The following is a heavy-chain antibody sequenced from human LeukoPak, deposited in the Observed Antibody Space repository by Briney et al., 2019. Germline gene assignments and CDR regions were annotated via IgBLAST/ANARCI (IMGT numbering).Heavy chain of an antibody. D-gene: IGHD5-24*01. J-gene: IGHJ4*02. Sequence: KPSETLSLTCTVSGGSISSSSYYWGWIRQPPGKGLEWIGSIYYSGCTYYNPSLKSRVTISVDTSKNQFSLKLSSVTAADTAVYYCARDRRDGYNVGGYYFDYWGQGTLVTVSS. V-gene: IGHV4-39*07. CDR1: GGSISSSSYY. CDR2: IYYSGCT. CDR3: ARDRRDGYNVGGYYFDY.